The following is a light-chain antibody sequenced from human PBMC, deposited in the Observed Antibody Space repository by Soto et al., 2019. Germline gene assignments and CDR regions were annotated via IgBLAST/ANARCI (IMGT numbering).Light chain of an antibody. CDR1: QSISSW. V-gene: IGKV1-5*01. Sequence: DIQMTQSPSTLSASVGDRVTITCRASQSISSWVAWYQQKPGKAPKVLIDDASSLETGVPSRFSVSGSGTEFTLTISSLQPDDFATYYCQQYNSYPWTFGQGTKVDIK. J-gene: IGKJ1*01. CDR2: DAS. CDR3: QQYNSYPWT.